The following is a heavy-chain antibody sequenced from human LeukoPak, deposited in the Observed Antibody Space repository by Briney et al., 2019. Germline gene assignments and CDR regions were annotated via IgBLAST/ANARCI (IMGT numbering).Heavy chain of an antibody. J-gene: IGHJ6*04. CDR3: ARGGNVFGGMDV. V-gene: IGHV1-18*04. Sequence: GASVKVSCKASGYTFTSYGISWVRQAPGQGLEWMGWISPYNGNTNYAQKLQGRVTMTTETSTRTVYMELRSLRYDDTAVYYCARGGNVFGGMDVWGKGTTVTVSS. CDR2: ISPYNGNT. CDR1: GYTFTSYG. D-gene: IGHD1-1*01.